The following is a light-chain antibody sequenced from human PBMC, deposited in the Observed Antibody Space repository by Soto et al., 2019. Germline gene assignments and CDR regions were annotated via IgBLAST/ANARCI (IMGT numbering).Light chain of an antibody. Sequence: QSALTTPASVSGSLGQSITISCTGTSSDVGGYNYVSWYQQHPGKAPKLMIYDVSNRPSGVSNRFSGSKSGNTASLSISGLQAEDEADYYCSSYTSSSTRVFGTGTKVTVL. J-gene: IGLJ1*01. CDR2: DVS. V-gene: IGLV2-14*01. CDR1: SSDVGGYNY. CDR3: SSYTSSSTRV.